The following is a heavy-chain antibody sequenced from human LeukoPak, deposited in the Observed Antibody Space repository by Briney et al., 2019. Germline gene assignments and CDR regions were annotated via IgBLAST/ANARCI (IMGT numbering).Heavy chain of an antibody. Sequence: GESLKISCKGSGYSFTSYWIGWVRQMPGKGLEWMGIIYPGDSDTRYSPSFQGQVTISADKSISTAYLQWSSLKASDTAMYYCARRWWAVGATHPSFDYWGQGTLVTVSS. CDR2: IYPGDSDT. D-gene: IGHD1-26*01. CDR3: ARRWWAVGATHPSFDY. CDR1: GYSFTSYW. V-gene: IGHV5-51*01. J-gene: IGHJ4*02.